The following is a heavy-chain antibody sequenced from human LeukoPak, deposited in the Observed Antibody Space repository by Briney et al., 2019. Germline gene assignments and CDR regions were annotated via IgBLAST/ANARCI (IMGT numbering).Heavy chain of an antibody. CDR2: ITWDGGST. CDR1: GFTFSSYA. Sequence: GGSLRLSCAASGFTFSSYAMSWVRQAPGKGLAWVSLITWDGGSTYYADSVKGRFTISRDNSKNSLSLQMNSLRAEDTALYYCAKDGKNYFDYWGQGTLVTVSS. CDR3: AKDGKNYFDY. J-gene: IGHJ4*02. V-gene: IGHV3-43D*03.